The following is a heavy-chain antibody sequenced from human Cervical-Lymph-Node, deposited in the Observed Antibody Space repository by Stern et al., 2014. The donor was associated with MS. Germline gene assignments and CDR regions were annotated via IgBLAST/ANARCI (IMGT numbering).Heavy chain of an antibody. Sequence: EVQLVQSGGDLVQPGGSLRLSCTASGFTFSNYDMPWVRQAAGKGLEWVANIGTGGDTYYPDSVKGRFPISRENGRYSLYLQMNNLRAGDTAVYFCARETTSSYGMDVWGQGTTVIVSS. D-gene: IGHD6-6*01. CDR3: ARETTSSYGMDV. CDR1: GFTFSNYD. J-gene: IGHJ6*02. V-gene: IGHV3-13*01. CDR2: IGTGGDT.